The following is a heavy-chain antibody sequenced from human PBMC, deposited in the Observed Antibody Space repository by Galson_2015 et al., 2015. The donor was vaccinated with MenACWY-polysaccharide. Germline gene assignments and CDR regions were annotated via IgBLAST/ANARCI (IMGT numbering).Heavy chain of an antibody. J-gene: IGHJ4*01. CDR3: ARGGVRYTANFYCVD. V-gene: IGHV3-74*01. Sequence: SLRLSCAASGFTFSGNWMHWVRQAPGKGLEWVSRINSDGRSTSYADSVKGRFTTSRDNAKNTLYLQMNSLRAEDTAVYYCARGGVRYTANFYCVDRGHPTLVPVSP. CDR1: GFTFSGNW. CDR2: INSDGRST. D-gene: IGHD5-18*01.